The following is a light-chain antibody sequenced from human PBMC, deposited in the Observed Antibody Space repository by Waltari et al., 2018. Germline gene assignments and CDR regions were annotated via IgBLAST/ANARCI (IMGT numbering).Light chain of an antibody. CDR1: TSNIGAGYD. CDR3: QSYDSSLSAWV. Sequence: QSVLTQPPSVSGAPGQRLTISCTGSTSNIGAGYDVHWYQQFPGTAPKLLIFVNTSGPAGVPDRFSGSKSGTSASLAITGLQAEDEADYFCQSYDSSLSAWVFGGGTKLTVL. V-gene: IGLV1-40*01. CDR2: VNT. J-gene: IGLJ3*02.